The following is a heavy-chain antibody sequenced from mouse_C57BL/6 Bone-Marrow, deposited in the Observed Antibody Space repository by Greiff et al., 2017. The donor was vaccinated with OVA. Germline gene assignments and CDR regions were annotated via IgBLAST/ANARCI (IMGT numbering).Heavy chain of an antibody. CDR3: ARTLPRRYFDV. J-gene: IGHJ1*03. D-gene: IGHD2-10*01. CDR1: GYTFTDYN. Sequence: EVQLQQSGPELVKPGASVKIPCKASGYTFTDYNMDWVKQSHGKSLEWIGDINPNNGGTIYNQKFKGKATLTVDKSSSTAYMELRSLTSEDTAVYYCARTLPRRYFDVWGTGTTVTVSS. V-gene: IGHV1-18*01. CDR2: INPNNGGT.